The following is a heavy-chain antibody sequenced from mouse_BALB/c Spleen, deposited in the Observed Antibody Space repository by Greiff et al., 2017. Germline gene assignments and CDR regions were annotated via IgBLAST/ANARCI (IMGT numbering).Heavy chain of an antibody. CDR2: INPSNGRT. V-gene: IGHV1S81*02. D-gene: IGHD2-3*01. CDR3: ARWDDGYSRFAY. J-gene: IGHJ3*01. CDR1: GYTFTSYW. Sequence: QVQLQQPGAELVKPGASVKLSCKASGYTFTSYWMHWVKQRPGQGLEWIGEINPSNGRTNYNEKFKSKATLTVDKSSSTAYMQLSSLTSEDSAVYYFARWDDGYSRFAYWGQGTMVTVSA.